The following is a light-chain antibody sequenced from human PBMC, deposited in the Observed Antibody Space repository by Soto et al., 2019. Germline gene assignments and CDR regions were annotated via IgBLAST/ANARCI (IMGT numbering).Light chain of an antibody. Sequence: QSVLTQPASVSGSPGQSITISCTGTSSDVGSYNLVSWYQQHPGKAPKLMIYEGSKRPSGVSNRLSGSKSGNTASLTSSWLQAEDEADYYCCSYVGSSTHVVFGGGTKVTVL. CDR1: SSDVGSYNL. V-gene: IGLV2-23*01. CDR2: EGS. J-gene: IGLJ2*01. CDR3: CSYVGSSTHVV.